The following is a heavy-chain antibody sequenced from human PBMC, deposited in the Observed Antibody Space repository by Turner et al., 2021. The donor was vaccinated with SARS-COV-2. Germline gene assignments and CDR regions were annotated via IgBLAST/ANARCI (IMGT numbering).Heavy chain of an antibody. CDR2: IYYSGST. V-gene: IGHV4-59*08. Sequence: QVQLQESGPGLVKPSETLSLTCSVSGGSISSYYWSWIRQPPGKGLEWIGYIYYSGSTNYNPSLKSRVTIAVDTSKTQFSLKLSSVTAADTAVYYCARHGFSGWDGGGMDVWGQGTTVTVSS. D-gene: IGHD6-19*01. CDR1: GGSISSYY. CDR3: ARHGFSGWDGGGMDV. J-gene: IGHJ6*02.